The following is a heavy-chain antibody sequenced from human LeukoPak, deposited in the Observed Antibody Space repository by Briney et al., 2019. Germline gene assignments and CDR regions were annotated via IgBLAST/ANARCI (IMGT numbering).Heavy chain of an antibody. CDR2: IYSGGST. J-gene: IGHJ3*02. CDR3: ASGAGDLGDAFDI. CDR1: GFTVSSNY. D-gene: IGHD7-27*01. V-gene: IGHV3-66*02. Sequence: GGSLRLSCAASGFTVSSNYMSWVRQAPGRGLEWVSVIYSGGSTYYADSVKGRFTISRDNSKNTLYLQMNSLRAEDTAVYYCASGAGDLGDAFDIWGQGTTVTVSS.